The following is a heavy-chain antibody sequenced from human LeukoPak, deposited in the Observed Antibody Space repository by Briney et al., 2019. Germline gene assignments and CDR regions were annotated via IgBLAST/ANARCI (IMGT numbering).Heavy chain of an antibody. CDR2: ISSSSSYI. J-gene: IGHJ3*02. CDR3: ARDKAEDAFDI. D-gene: IGHD1-14*01. Sequence: PGGSLRLSCAASGFTFSSYSMNWVRQAPGKGLEWVSSISSSSSYIYYADSVKGRFTISRDDAKNSLYLQMNSLRAEDTAVYYCARDKAEDAFDIWGQGTMVTVSS. V-gene: IGHV3-21*01. CDR1: GFTFSSYS.